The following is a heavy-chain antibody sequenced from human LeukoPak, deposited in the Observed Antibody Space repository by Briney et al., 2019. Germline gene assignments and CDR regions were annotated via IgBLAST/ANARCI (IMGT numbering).Heavy chain of an antibody. CDR2: IGGSGGSA. Sequence: GSLRLSCAASGLTVSSYAMSWVRQAPGKGLEWVSAIGGSGGSAYYADSVKGRVTIPRDNTHNPLHLQPNSLRAEDTAVYYCAKDWDYPSPEYFQHWRQGTLVTVSS. D-gene: IGHD1-7*01. CDR1: GLTVSSYA. V-gene: IGHV3-23*01. CDR3: AKDWDYPSPEYFQH. J-gene: IGHJ1*01.